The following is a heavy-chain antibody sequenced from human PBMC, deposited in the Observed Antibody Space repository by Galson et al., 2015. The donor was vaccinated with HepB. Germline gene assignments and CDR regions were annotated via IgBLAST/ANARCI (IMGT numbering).Heavy chain of an antibody. CDR2: IYYSGST. V-gene: IGHV4-30-4*01. CDR1: GGSISSGDYY. CDR3: ARDISHFGVGHYFDY. Sequence: TLSLTCTVSGGSISSGDYYWSWIRQPPGKGLEWIGYIYYSGSTYYNPSLKSRVTISVDTSKNQFSLKLSSATAADTAVYYCARDISHFGVGHYFDYWGQGTLVTVSS. J-gene: IGHJ4*02. D-gene: IGHD3-3*01.